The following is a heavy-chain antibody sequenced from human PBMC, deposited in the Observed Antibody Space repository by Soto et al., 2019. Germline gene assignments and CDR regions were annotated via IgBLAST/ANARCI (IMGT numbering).Heavy chain of an antibody. V-gene: IGHV1-18*01. CDR3: ARVARISDYDFWSGYFPGYFDY. CDR1: GYTFTSYG. D-gene: IGHD3-3*01. Sequence: ASGRVSSKASGYTFTSYGISWVRQAPGQGLEWMGWISAYNGNTNYAQKLQGRVTMTTDTSTSTAYMELRSLRSDDTAVYYCARVARISDYDFWSGYFPGYFDYWGQGTLVTGSS. J-gene: IGHJ4*02. CDR2: ISAYNGNT.